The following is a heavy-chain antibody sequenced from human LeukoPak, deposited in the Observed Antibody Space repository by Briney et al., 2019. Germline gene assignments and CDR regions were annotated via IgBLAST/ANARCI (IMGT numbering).Heavy chain of an antibody. J-gene: IGHJ4*02. D-gene: IGHD1-26*01. CDR2: ISSSASAM. CDR1: GFTFSDYY. V-gene: IGHV3-11*01. Sequence: PGGSLRLSCAASGFTFSDYYMGWIRQAPGKGLGWVSYISSSASAMYYADSVKGRFTISRDNARNSLYLQMNSLRAEDTAVYYCARARGSHSFDSWGQGTLVTVSS. CDR3: ARARGSHSFDS.